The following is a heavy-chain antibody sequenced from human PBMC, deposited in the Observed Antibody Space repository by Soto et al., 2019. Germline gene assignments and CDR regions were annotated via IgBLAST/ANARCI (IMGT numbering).Heavy chain of an antibody. CDR2: IYYSGST. V-gene: IGHV4-39*01. Sequence: SETLSLTCTVSGGSISSSSYYWGWIRQPPGKGLEWIGSIYYSGSTNYNPSLRSRVIMSVDTSKKQVSLNLNSVTAADTAVYYCARHNDLTSRQYSFDSWGQGTLVTVSS. CDR3: ARHNDLTSRQYSFDS. D-gene: IGHD2-2*01. CDR1: GGSISSSSYY. J-gene: IGHJ4*02.